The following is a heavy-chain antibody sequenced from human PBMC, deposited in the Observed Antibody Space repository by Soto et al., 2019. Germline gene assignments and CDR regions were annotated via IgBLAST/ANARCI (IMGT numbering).Heavy chain of an antibody. Sequence: PGGSLRLSCAASGFTFSDYAMSWFRQAPGKGLEWVAVISYDGSNKYYADSVKGRFTISRDNSKNTLYLQMNSLRAEDTAVYYCAKGLGSGSYLSTPVDYWGQGTLVTVSS. V-gene: IGHV3-30*18. J-gene: IGHJ4*02. D-gene: IGHD1-26*01. CDR1: GFTFSDYA. CDR3: AKGLGSGSYLSTPVDY. CDR2: ISYDGSNK.